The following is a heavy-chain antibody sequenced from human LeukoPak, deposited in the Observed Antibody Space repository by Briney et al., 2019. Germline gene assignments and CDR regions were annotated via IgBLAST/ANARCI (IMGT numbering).Heavy chain of an antibody. V-gene: IGHV1-69*05. D-gene: IGHD1-7*01. CDR3: ARTKITGTTDARGNWFDP. CDR1: GGTFSSYA. CDR2: IIPIFGTA. J-gene: IGHJ5*02. Sequence: VASVKVSCKASGGTFSSYAISWVRQAPGQGLEWMGGIIPIFGTANYAQKFQGRATITTDESTSTAYMELSSLRSEDTAVYYCARTKITGTTDARGNWFDPWGQGTLVTVSS.